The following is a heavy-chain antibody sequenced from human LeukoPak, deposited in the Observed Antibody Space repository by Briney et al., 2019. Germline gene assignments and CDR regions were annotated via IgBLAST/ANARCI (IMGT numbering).Heavy chain of an antibody. D-gene: IGHD2-2*01. Sequence: GGSLRLSCAASGFSFSSFTMNWVRQAPGKGPEWVSSISSSGAYIYYADSVKGRFTISRDNARYSLYLQVNSLRAGDTAIYYCANYCSASTCYGVEGYWGQGTLVTVSS. CDR3: ANYCSASTCYGVEGY. V-gene: IGHV3-21*01. J-gene: IGHJ4*02. CDR1: GFSFSSFT. CDR2: ISSSGAYI.